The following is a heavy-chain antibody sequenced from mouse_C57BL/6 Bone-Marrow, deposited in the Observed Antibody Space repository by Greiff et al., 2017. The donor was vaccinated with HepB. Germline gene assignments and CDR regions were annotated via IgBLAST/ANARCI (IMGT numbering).Heavy chain of an antibody. CDR3: ARGGAYGSSEGYYYAMDY. Sequence: EVKVVESEGGLVQPGSSMKLSCTASGFTFSDYYMAWVRQVPEKGLEWVANINYDGSSTYYLDSLKSRFIISRDNAKNILYLQMSSLKSEDTATYYCARGGAYGSSEGYYYAMDYWGQGTSVTVSS. CDR1: GFTFSDYY. CDR2: INYDGSST. V-gene: IGHV5-16*01. J-gene: IGHJ4*01. D-gene: IGHD1-1*01.